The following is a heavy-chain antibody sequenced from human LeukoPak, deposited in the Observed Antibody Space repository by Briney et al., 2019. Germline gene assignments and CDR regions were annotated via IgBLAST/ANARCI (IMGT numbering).Heavy chain of an antibody. Sequence: PGGSLRLSCAASGFTFSSYWMSWVRQAPGKGLEWVSAISGSGGSTYYADSVKGRFIISRDNSKNTLYLQMNSLRAEDTAVYYCAKKGKYCSSTSCYTGGWFDPWGQGTLVTVSS. V-gene: IGHV3-23*01. CDR1: GFTFSSYW. J-gene: IGHJ5*02. CDR3: AKKGKYCSSTSCYTGGWFDP. D-gene: IGHD2-2*02. CDR2: ISGSGGST.